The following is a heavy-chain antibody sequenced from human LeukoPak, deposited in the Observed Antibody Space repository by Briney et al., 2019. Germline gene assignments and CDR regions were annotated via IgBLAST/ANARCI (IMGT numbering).Heavy chain of an antibody. CDR1: GFTFSSYW. Sequence: AGGSLRLSCAASGFTFSSYWMSWVRQAPGKGLEWVANIKQDGSEKYYVDSVKGRFTISRDNAKNSLFLQMNSLRAEDTAVYYCVRYGRRANDQPFDVWGQGTMVTVSS. J-gene: IGHJ3*01. CDR2: IKQDGSEK. V-gene: IGHV3-7*01. D-gene: IGHD1-1*01. CDR3: VRYGRRANDQPFDV.